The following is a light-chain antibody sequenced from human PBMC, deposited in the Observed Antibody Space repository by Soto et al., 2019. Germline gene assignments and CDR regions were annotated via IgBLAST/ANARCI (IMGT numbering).Light chain of an antibody. Sequence: QSALTQPASVSGSPGQSITISCTGSSSDIGGYKYVSWYQQHPGEAPRLLIYEVSNRPSGVSSRFSGSKSGNTASLTIFGLRAEDEADYYCISCTSSTTLVFGTGTKPPVL. CDR1: SSDIGGYKY. CDR2: EVS. V-gene: IGLV2-14*01. J-gene: IGLJ1*01. CDR3: ISCTSSTTLV.